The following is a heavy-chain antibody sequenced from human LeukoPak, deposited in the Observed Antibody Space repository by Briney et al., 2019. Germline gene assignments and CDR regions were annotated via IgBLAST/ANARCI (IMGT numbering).Heavy chain of an antibody. CDR1: GYTFTSYG. V-gene: IGHV1-18*01. D-gene: IGHD3-9*01. CDR2: ISAYNGNT. CDR3: ARGAHYDILTGYYLDDAFDI. Sequence: GASVKVSCKASGYTFTSYGISWVRQAPGQGLEWMGWISAYNGNTNYAQKLQGRVTMTTDTSTSTAYMELRSLRSDDTAVYYCARGAHYDILTGYYLDDAFDIWGQGTMVTVSS. J-gene: IGHJ3*02.